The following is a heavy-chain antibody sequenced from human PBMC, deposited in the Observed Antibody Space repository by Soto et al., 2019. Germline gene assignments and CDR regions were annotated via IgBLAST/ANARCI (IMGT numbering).Heavy chain of an antibody. CDR1: GYIFTNFA. Sequence: QVQLVQSGAEEKKPGASVKVPCKASGYIFTNFAVHWVRQAPGQRLQWMGWINAGTGDTKYSQKFQGRFTITRDTSATPDFMELSSLTSEATAVYLCARSPPMISFGGVVASFTWFDPWGQGTLVTVSS. CDR2: INAGTGDT. CDR3: ARSPPMISFGGVVASFTWFDP. V-gene: IGHV1-3*05. D-gene: IGHD3-16*02. J-gene: IGHJ5*02.